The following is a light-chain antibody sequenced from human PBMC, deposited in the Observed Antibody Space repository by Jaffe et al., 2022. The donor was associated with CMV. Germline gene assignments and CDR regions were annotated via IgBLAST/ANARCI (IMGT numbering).Light chain of an antibody. CDR3: LQYGSSPWT. J-gene: IGKJ1*01. CDR1: QSVAGNY. Sequence: EIVLTQSPGTLSLSPGDRVTLSCRATQSVAGNYVAWYQQKPGQAPRRLIYGASHTDTGIPDRFSASGSGADFTLTISRLEPEDFAVYYCLQYGSSPWTFGQGTKVEI. CDR2: GAS. V-gene: IGKV3-20*01.